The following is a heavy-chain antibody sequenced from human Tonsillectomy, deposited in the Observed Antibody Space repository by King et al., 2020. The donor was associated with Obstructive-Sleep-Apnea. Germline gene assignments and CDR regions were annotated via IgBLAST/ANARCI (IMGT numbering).Heavy chain of an antibody. Sequence: VQLVESGAEVKKPGASVKVSCKASGYTFTSYYMHGVRQAPGQGLELMGIINTSGGSTSYAQKFQGRVTMTRDTSTSIVYMELSSVGAEDTAVYYCAVTSGSYYKGWFDPWGQGTLVTVSS. J-gene: IGHJ5*02. V-gene: IGHV1-46*01. D-gene: IGHD3-10*01. CDR3: AVTSGSYYKGWFDP. CDR2: INTSGGST. CDR1: GYTFTSYY.